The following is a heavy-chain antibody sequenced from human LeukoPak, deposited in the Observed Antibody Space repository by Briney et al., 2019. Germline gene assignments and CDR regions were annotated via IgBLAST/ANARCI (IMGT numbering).Heavy chain of an antibody. D-gene: IGHD5-24*01. Sequence: ASVKVSCKASGGTFISYAISWVRQAPGQRLEWMGWINAGNGNTRYSQRFQGRVTITRDTSASTAYMELSSLTSEDTAVYYCARGRWSATTASYYLDFWGQGTLVTVSS. CDR2: INAGNGNT. CDR1: GGTFISYA. V-gene: IGHV1-3*01. CDR3: ARGRWSATTASYYLDF. J-gene: IGHJ4*02.